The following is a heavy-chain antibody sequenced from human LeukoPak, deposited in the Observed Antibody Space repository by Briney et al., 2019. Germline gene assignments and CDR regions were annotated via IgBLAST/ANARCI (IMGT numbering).Heavy chain of an antibody. V-gene: IGHV1-69*04. CDR1: GGTFISYA. D-gene: IGHD3-3*01. Sequence: SVNVSCQASGGTFISYAISWVRQPPGQGLEWMGSIIPILGIANYAQKVQGRVTITADKSTSTAYMELSSLRSEDTAVYYCASTIFGVVIDYYYYGMDVWGQGTTVTVSS. CDR3: ASTIFGVVIDYYYYGMDV. CDR2: IIPILGIA. J-gene: IGHJ6*02.